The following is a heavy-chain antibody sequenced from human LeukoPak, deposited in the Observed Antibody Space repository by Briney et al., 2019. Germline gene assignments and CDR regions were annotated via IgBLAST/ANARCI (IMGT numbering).Heavy chain of an antibody. CDR1: GFTFSSYG. Sequence: TGGSLRLSCAASGFTFSSYGMHWVRQAPGKGLEWVAFIRYDGSNKYYADSVKGRFTISRDNSKNTLYLQMNSLRAEDTAVYYCAKAGYGGNSAFDIWGQGTMVTVSS. D-gene: IGHD4-23*01. V-gene: IGHV3-30*02. J-gene: IGHJ3*02. CDR2: IRYDGSNK. CDR3: AKAGYGGNSAFDI.